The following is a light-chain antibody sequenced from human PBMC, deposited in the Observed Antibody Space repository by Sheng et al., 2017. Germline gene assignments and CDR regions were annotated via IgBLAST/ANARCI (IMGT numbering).Light chain of an antibody. CDR3: QQYSIYSWT. CDR2: KAS. V-gene: IGKV1-5*03. Sequence: DIRLTQSPSTLSASVGDRVTVTCRASQSISSWLAWYQQKPGKAPKLLIYKASTLETGVPSRFSGSGSGTEFTLTISSLQPDDFATYYCQQYSIYSWTFGQGTKVEIK. CDR1: QSISSW. J-gene: IGKJ1*01.